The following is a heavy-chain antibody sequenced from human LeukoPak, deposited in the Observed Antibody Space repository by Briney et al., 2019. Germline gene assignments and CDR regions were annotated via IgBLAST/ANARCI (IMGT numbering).Heavy chain of an antibody. J-gene: IGHJ5*02. D-gene: IGHD3-10*01. CDR2: INHSGST. CDR1: GGSFSGYY. V-gene: IGHV4-34*01. Sequence: SETLSLTCAVYGGSFSGYYWSWIRQPPGKGLEWIGEINHSGSTNYNPSLKSRVTISVDTSKNQFSLKLSSVTAADTAVYSCARGSVRGEFDPWGQGTLVTVSS. CDR3: ARGSVRGEFDP.